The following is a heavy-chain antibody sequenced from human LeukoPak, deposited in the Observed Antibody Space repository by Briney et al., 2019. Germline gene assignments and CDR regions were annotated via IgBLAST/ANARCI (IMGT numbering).Heavy chain of an antibody. CDR2: INPCGGST. Sequence: GASVKVSCKASGYTFTSYYMHWVRQAPGQGREWMGIINPCGGSTSYAQKFQGRVTMTRDTSTSTVYMELSSLRSEDTAVYYCAGPGYCSSTSCYAPPYYYYYGMDVWGKGTTVTVSS. D-gene: IGHD2-2*01. J-gene: IGHJ6*04. CDR1: GYTFTSYY. V-gene: IGHV1-46*01. CDR3: AGPGYCSSTSCYAPPYYYYYGMDV.